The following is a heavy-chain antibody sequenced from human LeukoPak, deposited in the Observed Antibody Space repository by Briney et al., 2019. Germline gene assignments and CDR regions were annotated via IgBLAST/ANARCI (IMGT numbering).Heavy chain of an antibody. CDR1: GYSISSGYY. D-gene: IGHD1-20*01. CDR3: ARSKITIDDRLFDP. CDR2: IYHSGST. Sequence: SETLSLTCTVSGYSISSGYYWGWIRQPPGKGLEWIGSIYHSGSTYYNPSLQSRIIISVDTSKNQFSLILRSVTAADTSVYYCARSKITIDDRLFDPWGQGTLVTVSS. V-gene: IGHV4-38-2*02. J-gene: IGHJ5*02.